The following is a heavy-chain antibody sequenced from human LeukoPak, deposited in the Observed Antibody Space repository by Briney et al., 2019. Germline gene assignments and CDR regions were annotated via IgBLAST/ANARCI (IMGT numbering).Heavy chain of an antibody. D-gene: IGHD5-18*01. Sequence: SETLSLTCTVSGGSISSSSYYWGWIRQPPGKGLEWIGSIYYSGSTYYNPSLESRVTISVDTSKNQFSLKLGSVTAADTAVYYCARLAYSYGCFDYWGQGTLVTVSS. CDR3: ARLAYSYGCFDY. J-gene: IGHJ4*02. CDR1: GGSISSSSYY. CDR2: IYYSGST. V-gene: IGHV4-39*01.